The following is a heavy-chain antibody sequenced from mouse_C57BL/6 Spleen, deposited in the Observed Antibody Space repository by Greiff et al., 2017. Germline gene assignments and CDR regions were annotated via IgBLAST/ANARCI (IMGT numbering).Heavy chain of an antibody. CDR3: TGPAHAMDY. Sequence: EVKLMESGGGLVQPGGSMKLSCVASGFTFSNYWMNWVRQSPEKGLEWVAQIRLKSDNYATHYAESVKGRFTISRDDSKSSVYLQMNNLRAEDTGIYYCTGPAHAMDYWGQGTSVTVSS. CDR1: GFTFSNYW. V-gene: IGHV6-3*01. J-gene: IGHJ4*01. D-gene: IGHD3-2*02. CDR2: IRLKSDNYAT.